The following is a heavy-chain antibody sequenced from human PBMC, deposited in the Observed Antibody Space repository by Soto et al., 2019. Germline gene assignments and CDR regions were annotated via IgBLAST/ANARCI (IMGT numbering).Heavy chain of an antibody. CDR2: ISYDGSNK. J-gene: IGHJ4*02. CDR3: ARDCHINREPRVFDY. D-gene: IGHD1-26*01. Sequence: QVQLVESGGGVVQPGRSLRLSCAASGFTFSSYAMHGVHQAPGKGLEWVAGISYDGSNKYYADSVKGRFTISRDNSKNTLYLQMNSLRAEDTAVYYCARDCHINREPRVFDYWGQGTLVTVSS. CDR1: GFTFSSYA. V-gene: IGHV3-30-3*01.